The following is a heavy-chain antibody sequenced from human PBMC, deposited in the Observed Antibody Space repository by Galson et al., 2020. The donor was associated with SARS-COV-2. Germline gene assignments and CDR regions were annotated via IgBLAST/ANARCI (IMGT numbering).Heavy chain of an antibody. J-gene: IGHJ4*02. V-gene: IGHV3-23*01. CDR1: GFPFNTNA. Sequence: GGSLRLSCAASGFPFNTNAMAWVRQAPGKGLEWLSAIGGGSDYTFYADSVKGRFTTSRDNSRNTLYLQLNSLRDEDTAVYYCAKEGVSRSSLTFDSWGQGSLVTVSS. D-gene: IGHD6-13*01. CDR2: IGGGSDYT. CDR3: AKEGVSRSSLTFDS.